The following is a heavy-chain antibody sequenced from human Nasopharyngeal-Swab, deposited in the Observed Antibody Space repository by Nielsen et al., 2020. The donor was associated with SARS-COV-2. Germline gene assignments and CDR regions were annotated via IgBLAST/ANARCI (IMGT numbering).Heavy chain of an antibody. CDR1: GFTFSSYS. D-gene: IGHD3-3*01. CDR2: ISSSSYI. Sequence: GESLKISWAASGFTFSSYSMNWVRQAPGKGLEWDSSISSSSYIYYADSVKGRFTISRDNAKNSLYLQMNSLRAEDTAVYYCARHLPLRFLEWLFPDYFDYWGQGTLVTVSS. CDR3: ARHLPLRFLEWLFPDYFDY. J-gene: IGHJ4*02. V-gene: IGHV3-21*01.